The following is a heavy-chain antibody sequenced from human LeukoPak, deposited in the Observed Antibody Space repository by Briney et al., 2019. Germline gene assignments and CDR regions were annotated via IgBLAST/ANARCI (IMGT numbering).Heavy chain of an antibody. Sequence: ASVKVSCKASGGTFSSYAISWVRQAPGQGVEWMGGIISIFGTANYAQKFQGRVTITADESTSTPYLELSSLRAEDTAVYYCARGGEASFLDYWGQGTLVTVSS. V-gene: IGHV1-69*01. CDR2: IISIFGTA. CDR1: GGTFSSYA. J-gene: IGHJ4*02. CDR3: ARGGEASFLDY. D-gene: IGHD3-10*01.